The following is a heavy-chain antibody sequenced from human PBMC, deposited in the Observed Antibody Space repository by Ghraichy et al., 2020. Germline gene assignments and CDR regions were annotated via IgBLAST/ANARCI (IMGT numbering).Heavy chain of an antibody. CDR1: GFTFSSYS. CDR3: ARVRFSWYVIDY. CDR2: ISSSSSYI. V-gene: IGHV3-21*01. J-gene: IGHJ4*02. D-gene: IGHD6-13*01. Sequence: GGSLRLSCAASGFTFSSYSMNWVRQAPGKGLEWVSSISSSSSYIYYADSVKGRFTISRDNAKNSLYLQMNSLRAEDTAVYYCARVRFSWYVIDYWGQGTLVTVSS.